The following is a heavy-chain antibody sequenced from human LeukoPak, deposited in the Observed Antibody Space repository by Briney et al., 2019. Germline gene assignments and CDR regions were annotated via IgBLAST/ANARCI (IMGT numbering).Heavy chain of an antibody. D-gene: IGHD3-22*01. V-gene: IGHV4-59*08. CDR1: GGSISSYY. CDR2: IYYSGST. J-gene: IGHJ4*02. CDR3: ARLLIGYFDY. Sequence: SETLSLTCTVSGGSISSYYWSWIRQPPGRGLEWVGYIYYSGSTNYNPSLKSGVTISLETSKNQFSLKLSSVTAADRAVYYCARLLIGYFDYWGQGTLATVSS.